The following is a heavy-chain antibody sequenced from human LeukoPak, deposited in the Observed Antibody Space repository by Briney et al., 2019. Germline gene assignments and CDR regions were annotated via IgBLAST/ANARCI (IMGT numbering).Heavy chain of an antibody. V-gene: IGHV1-2*02. D-gene: IGHD3-3*01. J-gene: IGHJ4*02. Sequence: ASVKVSCKASGYTFTGYYMHWVRQAPGQGLERMGWINPNSGGTNYAQKSQGRVTMTRDASISTAYMELSRLRSDDTAVYYCARRGRITIFGVVPEVDYWGQGTLVTVSS. CDR3: ARRGRITIFGVVPEVDY. CDR1: GYTFTGYY. CDR2: INPNSGGT.